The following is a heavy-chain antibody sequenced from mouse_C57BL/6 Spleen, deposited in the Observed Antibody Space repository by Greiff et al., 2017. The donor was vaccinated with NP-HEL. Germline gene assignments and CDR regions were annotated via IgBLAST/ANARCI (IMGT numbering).Heavy chain of an antibody. CDR1: GYTFTSYW. CDR2: IYPSDSET. J-gene: IGHJ3*01. Sequence: VQLQQSGAELVRPGSSVKLSCKASGYTFTSYWMDWVKQRPGQGLEWIGNIYPSDSETHYNQKFKDKATLTADKSSSTAYMELRSLTSEDSAVYFCASDYDVAYWGQGTLVTVSA. V-gene: IGHV1-61*01. CDR3: ASDYDVAY. D-gene: IGHD2-4*01.